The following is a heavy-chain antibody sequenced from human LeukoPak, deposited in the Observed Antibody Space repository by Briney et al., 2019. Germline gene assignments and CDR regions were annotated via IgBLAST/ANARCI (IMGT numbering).Heavy chain of an antibody. CDR2: ISGSGGST. CDR1: GFTFSSYA. V-gene: IGHV3-23*01. D-gene: IGHD3-16*01. Sequence: DPGGSLRLSCAASGFTFSSYAMSWVRQAPGKGLEWVSAISGSGGSTYYADSVKGRFTISRDNSKNTLYLQMNSLRAEDTAVYYCAGRLRLGELNYWGQGTLVTVSS. J-gene: IGHJ4*02. CDR3: AGRLRLGELNY.